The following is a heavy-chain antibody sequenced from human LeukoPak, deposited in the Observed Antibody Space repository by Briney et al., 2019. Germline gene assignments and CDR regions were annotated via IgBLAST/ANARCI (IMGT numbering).Heavy chain of an antibody. CDR3: VRHSRVVAFDY. D-gene: IGHD2-15*01. CDR2: IYYTGNT. J-gene: IGHJ4*02. V-gene: IGHV4-59*08. Sequence: PSETLSLTCTVSGVSISNRYSSWIRQPPGKGLEWIGYIYYTGNTNYNPSLKSRVTISEDTSQNQVSLELSSVTAADTAVYYCVRHSRVVAFDYWGQGNLVTVSS. CDR1: GVSISNRY.